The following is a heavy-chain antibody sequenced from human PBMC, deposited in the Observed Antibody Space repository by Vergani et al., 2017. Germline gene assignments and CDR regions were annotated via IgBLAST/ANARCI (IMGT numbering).Heavy chain of an antibody. CDR2: AKHSGST. Sequence: QVQLQQWGAGLLKPSETLSLTCAVYGGSFSNYYWTWIRQPPGEGLEWIGEAKHSGSTKYNPSLKSRVTTSVDKSKNQFSLTLTSLTAADTAVYYCAGGQAGGDLYYYYYGMNVWGQGTTVTVSS. D-gene: IGHD4-17*01. J-gene: IGHJ6*02. CDR1: GGSFSNYY. CDR3: AGGQAGGDLYYYYYGMNV. V-gene: IGHV4-34*01.